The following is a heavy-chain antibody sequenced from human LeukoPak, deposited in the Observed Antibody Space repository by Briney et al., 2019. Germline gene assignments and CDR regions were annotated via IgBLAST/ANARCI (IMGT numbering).Heavy chain of an antibody. Sequence: SETLSLTCAVYGGSFSGYYWSWIRQPPGKGLEWIGEINHSGSTNYNPSLKSRVTISVDTSKNQFSLRLSSVTAADTAVYYCAREHLVLLWFGELLGAYDYWGQGTLVTVSS. CDR2: INHSGST. CDR3: AREHLVLLWFGELLGAYDY. J-gene: IGHJ4*02. D-gene: IGHD3-10*01. V-gene: IGHV4-34*01. CDR1: GGSFSGYY.